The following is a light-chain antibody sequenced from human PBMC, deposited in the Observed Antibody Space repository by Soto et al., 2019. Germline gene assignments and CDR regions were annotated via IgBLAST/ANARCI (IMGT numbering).Light chain of an antibody. V-gene: IGKV3-20*01. CDR1: QTIKSRS. Sequence: EIVLTQSPGTLFLSPGERATLSCRASQTIKSRSLAWYQQKPGQAPRRLIYGTSGRPTNIPDRFSASGSGTDFTLTISRLEPEDFAVYYCQQYGHSPLAFDGGTKVEIK. CDR2: GTS. J-gene: IGKJ4*01. CDR3: QQYGHSPLA.